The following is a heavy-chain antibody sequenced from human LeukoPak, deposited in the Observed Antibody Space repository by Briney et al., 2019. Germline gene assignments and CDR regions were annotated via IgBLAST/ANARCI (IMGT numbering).Heavy chain of an antibody. D-gene: IGHD6-19*01. J-gene: IGHJ4*02. CDR3: AREDSSGWYVFDY. Sequence: ASVKVSCKASGGTFSSYAISWVRQAPGQGLEWRGIINPSGGSTSYAQKFQGRVTMTRDTSTSTVYMELSSLRSEDTAVYYCAREDSSGWYVFDYWGQGTLVTVSS. CDR2: INPSGGST. V-gene: IGHV1-46*01. CDR1: GGTFSSYA.